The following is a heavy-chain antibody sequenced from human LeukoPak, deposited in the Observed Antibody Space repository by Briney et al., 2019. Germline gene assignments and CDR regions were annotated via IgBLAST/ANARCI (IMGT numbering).Heavy chain of an antibody. V-gene: IGHV1-8*02. CDR2: MNPNSGNT. CDR3: ARGVWHYYESENYYLNWFDP. J-gene: IGHJ5*02. D-gene: IGHD3-10*01. Sequence: ASVKVSFKASGYTFTVYYMHWVRQATGQGLEWMGWMNPNSGNTGYAQKFQGRVTMTRNTSISTAYMELSSLRSEDTAVYYCARGVWHYYESENYYLNWFDPWGQGTLVTVSS. CDR1: GYTFTVYY.